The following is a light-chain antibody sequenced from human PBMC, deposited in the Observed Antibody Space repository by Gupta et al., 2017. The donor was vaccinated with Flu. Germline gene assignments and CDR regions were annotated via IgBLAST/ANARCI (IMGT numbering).Light chain of an antibody. J-gene: IGLJ3*02. CDR3: TSYATGNKWV. V-gene: IGLV2-8*01. CDR1: SSDVGGYNH. CDR2: EVS. Sequence: SALPQPPSASGSPGQSVTISCSGTSSDVGGYNHVSWYQQHPGNAPKLMIYEVSERPAGVSDRFSGSKSGNTASLTVSGRKGEEEADYYCTSYATGNKWVFGGGTKLTVL.